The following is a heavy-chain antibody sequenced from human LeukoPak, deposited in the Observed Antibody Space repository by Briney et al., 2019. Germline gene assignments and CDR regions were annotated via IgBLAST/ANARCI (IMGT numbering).Heavy chain of an antibody. Sequence: ASVKVSCKASGYTFTKYYIHWVRQAPGQGLEWMGIINPSGGSTSYAQKFQGRVTMTRDMSTSTVYMELSSLRSEDTAVYYCARGGVVVVAADLNWFDPWGQGTLVTVSS. J-gene: IGHJ5*02. V-gene: IGHV1-46*01. CDR2: INPSGGST. CDR3: ARGGVVVVAADLNWFDP. CDR1: GYTFTKYY. D-gene: IGHD2-15*01.